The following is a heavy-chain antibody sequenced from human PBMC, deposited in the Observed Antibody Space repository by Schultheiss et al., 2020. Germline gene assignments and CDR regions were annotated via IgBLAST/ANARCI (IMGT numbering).Heavy chain of an antibody. V-gene: IGHV3-30*18. CDR3: AKGLGIVAGETDY. CDR2: ISYDGSNK. CDR1: GFTFSSYG. D-gene: IGHD6-19*01. J-gene: IGHJ4*02. Sequence: SCAASGFTFSSYGMHWVRQAPGKGLEWVAVISYDGSNKYYADSVKGRFTISRDNSKNTLYLQMNSLRAEDTAVYYCAKGLGIVAGETDYWGQGTLVTVSS.